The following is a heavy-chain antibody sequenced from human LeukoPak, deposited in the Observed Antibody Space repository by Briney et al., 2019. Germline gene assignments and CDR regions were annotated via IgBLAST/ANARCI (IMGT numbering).Heavy chain of an antibody. D-gene: IGHD3-9*01. CDR2: IYPGDSDT. V-gene: IGHV5-51*01. Sequence: NPGESLKISCKGSGYSFTSYWIGWVRQMPGKGPEWMGIIYPGDSDTRYSPSFQGQVTISADKSISTAYLQWSSLKASDTAMYYCARHRGGAAAHILYYYYYYMDVWGKGTTVTVSS. CDR1: GYSFTSYW. J-gene: IGHJ6*03. CDR3: ARHRGGAAAHILYYYYYYMDV.